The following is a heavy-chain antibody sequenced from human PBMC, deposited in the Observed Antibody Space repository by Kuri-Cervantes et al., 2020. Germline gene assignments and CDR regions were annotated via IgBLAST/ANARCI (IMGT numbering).Heavy chain of an antibody. V-gene: IGHV4-34*01. D-gene: IGHD3-10*01. CDR3: ARGDYGSGSYYYYYYMDV. CDR1: GESLSVYY. Sequence: SETLSLTCAVYGESLSVYYWSWIRQPPGKGLEWIGEINHSGSTNYNPSLKSRVTISADTSKNQLSLKLNSVTAADTAVYYCARGDYGSGSYYYYYYMDVWGKGTTVTVS. J-gene: IGHJ6*03. CDR2: INHSGST.